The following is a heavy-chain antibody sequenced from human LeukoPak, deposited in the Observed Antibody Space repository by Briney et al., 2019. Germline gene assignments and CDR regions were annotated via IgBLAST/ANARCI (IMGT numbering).Heavy chain of an antibody. J-gene: IGHJ4*02. D-gene: IGHD3-22*01. CDR2: ISGSGGST. V-gene: IGHV3-23*01. CDR1: GFTFSSYA. CDR3: AKEPHNYYDQPYYFDY. Sequence: GGSLRLSCAASGFTFSSYAMSWVCQAPGKRLEWVSTISGSGGSTYYADSVKGRFTISRDNSKNTLYLQMNSLRAEDTAVYYCAKEPHNYYDQPYYFDYWGQGTLVTVSS.